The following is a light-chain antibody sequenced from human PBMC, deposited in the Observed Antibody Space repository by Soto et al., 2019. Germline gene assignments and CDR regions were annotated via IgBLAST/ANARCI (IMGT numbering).Light chain of an antibody. CDR1: SSDVGGYNY. CDR3: SSYAGSNTRYV. CDR2: EVT. J-gene: IGLJ1*01. V-gene: IGLV2-8*01. Sequence: QSALTQPPSASGSPGQSVTISCTGTSSDVGGYNYVSWYQQHPGKAPKLMIYEVTKRSSGVPDRFSGSKSGNTASLTVSGLQAEDEADYYCSSYAGSNTRYVFGSGTKVTVL.